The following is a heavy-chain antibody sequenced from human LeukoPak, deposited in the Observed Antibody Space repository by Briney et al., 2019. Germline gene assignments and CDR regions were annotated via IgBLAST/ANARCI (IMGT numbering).Heavy chain of an antibody. CDR1: GGSVSGYY. Sequence: SETLSLTCAVCGGSVSGYYWSWIRQPPGRRLEWIGEINHSGSTNYNPSLKSRVTISVDTSKNQFSLKLSSVTAADTAVYYCARPPYYYDSSGQDWGQGTLVTVSS. D-gene: IGHD3-22*01. J-gene: IGHJ4*02. CDR3: ARPPYYYDSSGQD. V-gene: IGHV4-34*01. CDR2: INHSGST.